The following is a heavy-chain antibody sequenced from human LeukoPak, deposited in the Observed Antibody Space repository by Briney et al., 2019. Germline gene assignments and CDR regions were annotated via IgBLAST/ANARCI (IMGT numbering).Heavy chain of an antibody. V-gene: IGHV1-18*01. D-gene: IGHD3-10*01. Sequence: ASVKVSCKASGYTFTSYGISWVRQAPGQGLEWMGWISAYNGNTNYAQKLQGRVTMTTDTSTSTAYMELRSLRSDDTAVYYCARGRYYGSGSYQDFDYWGQGTLVTVSS. CDR2: ISAYNGNT. CDR1: GYTFTSYG. CDR3: ARGRYYGSGSYQDFDY. J-gene: IGHJ4*02.